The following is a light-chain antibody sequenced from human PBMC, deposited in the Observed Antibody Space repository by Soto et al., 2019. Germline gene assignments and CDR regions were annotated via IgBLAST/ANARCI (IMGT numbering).Light chain of an antibody. J-gene: IGKJ5*01. V-gene: IGKV1D-8*01. CDR2: VAS. CDR1: QGISNY. CDR3: QQSYTTPVT. Sequence: VTQSPYLLSASTGARVTFICRLSQGISNYLPWYQGKPGKAPKLVIYVASNLQSGVPSRFSASGFGTEFTLTISSLQPEDFATYFCQQSYTTPVTFGQGTRLEIK.